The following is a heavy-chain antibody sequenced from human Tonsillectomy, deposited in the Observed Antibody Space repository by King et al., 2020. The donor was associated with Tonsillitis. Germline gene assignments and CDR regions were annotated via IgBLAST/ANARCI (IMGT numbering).Heavy chain of an antibody. V-gene: IGHV3-21*01. Sequence: QLVQSGGGLVKPGGSLRLSCVTSGFIFANYDMNWVPQAPGKGLGWVSSIIVSNYIHYADSVKGRFTNSRDNAKNSLYLQMNSLRAEDTAVYHCTKDKGADYYDSGRGAFDVWGQGTMVTVSS. D-gene: IGHD3-22*01. CDR2: IIVSNYI. J-gene: IGHJ3*01. CDR1: GFIFANYD. CDR3: TKDKGADYYDSGRGAFDV.